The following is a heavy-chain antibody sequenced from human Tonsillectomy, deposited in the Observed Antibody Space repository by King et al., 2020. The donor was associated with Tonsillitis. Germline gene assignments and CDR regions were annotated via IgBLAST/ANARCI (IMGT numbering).Heavy chain of an antibody. CDR1: GFTFDDYS. D-gene: IGHD6-19*01. Sequence: QLVQSGGIMVQPGGSLRLSCAASGFTFDDYSMHWVRQAPGKRLEWVSLISWDGASTYYADSVKGRFTISRDNRKNSVYLQMNGLRTEDAALYYCAKVGLRQYNSAWFLTNWGQGTLVIVSS. J-gene: IGHJ4*02. CDR2: ISWDGAST. V-gene: IGHV3-43*01. CDR3: AKVGLRQYNSAWFLTN.